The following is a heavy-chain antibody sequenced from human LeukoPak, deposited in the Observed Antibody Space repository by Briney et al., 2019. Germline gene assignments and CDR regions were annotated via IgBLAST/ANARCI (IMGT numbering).Heavy chain of an antibody. J-gene: IGHJ4*02. CDR2: INSDGSST. Sequence: GGSLRLSCAASGFTFSSFWMHWVRQVPGKGLVWVSRINSDGSSTYYADSVKGRFTISRDNSKNTLYLQTNSLRAEDTAVYYCAKGPLLWDWGQGTLVTVSS. V-gene: IGHV3-74*01. D-gene: IGHD2/OR15-2a*01. CDR3: AKGPLLWD. CDR1: GFTFSSFW.